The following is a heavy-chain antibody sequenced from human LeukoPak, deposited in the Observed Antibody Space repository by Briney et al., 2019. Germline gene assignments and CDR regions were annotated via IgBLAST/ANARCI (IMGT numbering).Heavy chain of an antibody. J-gene: IGHJ3*02. Sequence: PGGSLRLSCAASGFTFSDYYMSWIRQAPGKGLEWVSYISSSGSTISYADSVKGRFTISRDNAKNSLYLQMNSLRAEDTAVYYCARDTASPGEGGGGVAAAGDAFDIWGQGTMVTVSS. V-gene: IGHV3-11*01. D-gene: IGHD6-13*01. CDR2: ISSSGSTI. CDR1: GFTFSDYY. CDR3: ARDTASPGEGGGGVAAAGDAFDI.